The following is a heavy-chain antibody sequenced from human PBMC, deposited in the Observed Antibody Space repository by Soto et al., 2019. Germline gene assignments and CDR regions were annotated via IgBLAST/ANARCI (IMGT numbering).Heavy chain of an antibody. CDR3: ARHFCSGGACYSGADFDY. CDR1: GYSFTNYW. J-gene: IGHJ4*02. CDR2: IDPSDSYT. D-gene: IGHD2-15*01. Sequence: GESLKISCKGSGYSFTNYWISWVRQMPGKGLEWMGRIDPSDSYTNYRPSFQGRVTISADKSISTAYLQWSSLEASDTAIYYCARHFCSGGACYSGADFDYWGQGTLVTVSS. V-gene: IGHV5-10-1*01.